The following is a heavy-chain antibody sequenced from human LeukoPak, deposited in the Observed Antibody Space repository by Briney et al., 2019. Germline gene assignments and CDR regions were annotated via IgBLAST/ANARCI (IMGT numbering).Heavy chain of an antibody. CDR3: ARGPEGYYDSSGYPVHFDY. Sequence: GGSLRLSCAASGFTFSSYAMHWVRQAPGKGLEWVAVISYDGSNKYYADSVKGRFTISRDNSKNTLYLQMNSLRAEDTAVYYCARGPEGYYDSSGYPVHFDYWGQGTLVTVSS. D-gene: IGHD3-22*01. CDR1: GFTFSSYA. CDR2: ISYDGSNK. J-gene: IGHJ4*02. V-gene: IGHV3-30*04.